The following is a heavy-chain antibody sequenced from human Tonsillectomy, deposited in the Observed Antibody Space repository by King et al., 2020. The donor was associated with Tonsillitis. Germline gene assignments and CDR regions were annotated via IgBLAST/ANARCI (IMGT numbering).Heavy chain of an antibody. CDR3: ARFDITVVRGVRDYGMDV. J-gene: IGHJ6*02. CDR1: GFTFSSYW. CDR2: INSDGSST. V-gene: IGHV3-74*01. D-gene: IGHD3-10*01. Sequence: VQLVESGGGLVQPGGSLRLSCAASGFTFSSYWMHWVRQAPGKGLVWVSRINSDGSSTSYADSVKGRFTISRDNAKNNLYLQMNSLRAEDTAVYYCARFDITVVRGVRDYGMDVWGQGTTVTVSS.